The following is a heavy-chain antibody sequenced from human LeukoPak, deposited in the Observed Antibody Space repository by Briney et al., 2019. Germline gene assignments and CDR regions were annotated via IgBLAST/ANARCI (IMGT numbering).Heavy chain of an antibody. V-gene: IGHV3-74*01. D-gene: IGHD4-11*01. CDR1: GFTFSSYW. CDR2: ISSDGSST. J-gene: IGHJ4*02. Sequence: GGSLRLSCAASGFTFSSYWMHWVRHAPGKGLVWVSRISSDGSSTYYADSVKGRFTISRDNAKNTLYLQMNSLRAEDTAVYYCARDLMTTDLDYWGQGTLVTVSS. CDR3: ARDLMTTDLDY.